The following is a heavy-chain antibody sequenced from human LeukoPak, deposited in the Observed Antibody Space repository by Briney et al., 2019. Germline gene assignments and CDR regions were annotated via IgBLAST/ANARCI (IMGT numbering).Heavy chain of an antibody. CDR3: ARRVPVNPGTIAAAWFDP. D-gene: IGHD6-13*01. Sequence: GASVKVSCKASGYTFTGYYMHWVRQAPGQGLEWMGWISPSSGGTNYAQKFQGRVTMTRDTSVSTAYMELSRLRSDDTAVYYCARRVPVNPGTIAAAWFDPWGQGTLVTVSS. J-gene: IGHJ5*02. CDR2: ISPSSGGT. CDR1: GYTFTGYY. V-gene: IGHV1-2*02.